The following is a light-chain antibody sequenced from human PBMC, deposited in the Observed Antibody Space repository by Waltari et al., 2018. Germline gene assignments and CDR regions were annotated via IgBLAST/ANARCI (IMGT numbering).Light chain of an antibody. J-gene: IGLJ1*01. CDR2: EVS. CDR1: SSDVGAYNY. CDR3: SSYADSNDLYV. V-gene: IGLV2-8*01. Sequence: QSALTQPPSASGSPGQSVTVSCTGTSSDVGAYNYVSWYQQHPGKPPKLMIYEVSKRPSGAPDRFSGSKSGNTASLTVSGLQAEDEADYYCSSYADSNDLYVFGSGTKVTVL.